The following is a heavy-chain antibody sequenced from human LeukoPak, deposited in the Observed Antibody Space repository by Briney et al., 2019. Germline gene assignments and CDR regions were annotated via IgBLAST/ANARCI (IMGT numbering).Heavy chain of an antibody. CDR2: IHHSGGT. J-gene: IGHJ5*02. Sequence: PSETLSLTCSVSGASINSYWWSWVRQPPGGGLEWIAYIHHSGGTKYNPSLWNRATISLDTSKNQVSLMLTSVTAADAAVYFCAAHVLFASKDYSFWFDPWGQGTLVTVSP. CDR1: GASINSYW. V-gene: IGHV4-59*08. D-gene: IGHD2-21*01. CDR3: AAHVLFASKDYSFWFDP.